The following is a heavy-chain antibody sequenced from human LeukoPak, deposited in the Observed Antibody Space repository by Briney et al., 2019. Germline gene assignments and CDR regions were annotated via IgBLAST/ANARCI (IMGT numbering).Heavy chain of an antibody. CDR2: ISNNGGYT. Sequence: GGSLRLSCAASGFTFSSTAMSWVRQAPGKGLEWVSAISNNGGYTYYADSVQGRFTISRDNSKSTLCLQTNSLRAEDTAVYYCAKQLGYCSDGSCYFPYWGQGTLVTVSS. J-gene: IGHJ4*02. CDR1: GFTFSSTA. CDR3: AKQLGYCSDGSCYFPY. D-gene: IGHD2-15*01. V-gene: IGHV3-23*01.